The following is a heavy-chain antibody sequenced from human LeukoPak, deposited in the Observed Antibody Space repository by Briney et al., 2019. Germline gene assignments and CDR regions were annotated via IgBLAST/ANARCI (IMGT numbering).Heavy chain of an antibody. CDR2: ISSSGSTI. V-gene: IGHV3-11*04. CDR3: ARDSFSSIAAPMGY. J-gene: IGHJ4*02. Sequence: PGGSLRLSCAASGFTFSDYYMSWIRQAPGKGLEWVSYISSSGSTIYYADSVKGRFTISRDNSKNTLYLQMNSLRAEDTAVYYCARDSFSSIAAPMGYWGQGTLVTVSS. CDR1: GFTFSDYY. D-gene: IGHD6-6*01.